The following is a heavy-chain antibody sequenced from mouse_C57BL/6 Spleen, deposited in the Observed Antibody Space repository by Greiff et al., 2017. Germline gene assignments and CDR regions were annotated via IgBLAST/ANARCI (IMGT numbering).Heavy chain of an antibody. Sequence: QVQLQQPGAELVKPGASVKLSCKASGYTFTSYWMHWVKQRPGQGLEWIGMIHPNSGSTNYNEKFKSKATLTVAKSSNTAYMQRSSLTSEDSAVYYCAREGINFDYWGQGTTLTVSS. J-gene: IGHJ2*01. V-gene: IGHV1-64*01. CDR2: IHPNSGST. CDR1: GYTFTSYW. D-gene: IGHD2-4*01. CDR3: AREGINFDY.